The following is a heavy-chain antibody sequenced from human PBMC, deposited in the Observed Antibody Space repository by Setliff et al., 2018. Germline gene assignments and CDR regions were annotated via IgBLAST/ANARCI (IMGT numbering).Heavy chain of an antibody. Sequence: SETLSLTCAVYGGSFSGYYWSWIRQPPGKGLEWIGEINHSGSTNYNPSLKSRVTISVDTSKNQFSLKLSSVTAADTAVYYCARSKSSSGWLNWFDPWGQGTLVTVSS. V-gene: IGHV4-34*01. CDR3: ARSKSSSGWLNWFDP. CDR2: INHSGST. J-gene: IGHJ5*02. D-gene: IGHD6-19*01. CDR1: GGSFSGYY.